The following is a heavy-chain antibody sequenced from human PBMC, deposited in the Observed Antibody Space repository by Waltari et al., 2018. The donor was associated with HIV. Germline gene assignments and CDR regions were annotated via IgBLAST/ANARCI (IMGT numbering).Heavy chain of an antibody. CDR3: ARGPPETLDV. CDR2: ISVDEGTK. CDR1: GFIFEKYG. V-gene: IGHV3-30*03. Sequence: QVQMVESGGGVVQPGRSLRLSCTASGFIFEKYGIHCVRQAPGKGLKVVTGISVDEGTKKYAETVKGRFAISRDNSNITVYLQMYSLRIDDSGVYYCARGPPETLDVWGRGTTVTVS. J-gene: IGHJ6*02.